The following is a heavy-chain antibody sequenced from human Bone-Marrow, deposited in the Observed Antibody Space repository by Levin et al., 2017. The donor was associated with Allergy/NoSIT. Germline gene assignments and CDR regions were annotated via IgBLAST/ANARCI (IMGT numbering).Heavy chain of an antibody. CDR2: MNPNSGNT. V-gene: IGHV1-8*01. D-gene: IGHD5-12*01. J-gene: IGHJ4*02. Sequence: GESLKISCKASGYTFTSYDINWVRQATGQGLEWMGWMNPNSGNTGYAQKFQGRVTMTRNTSISTAYMEVSSLRSEDTAVYYCARGPTGSDNYYFDYWGQGTLVTVSS. CDR1: GYTFTSYD. CDR3: ARGPTGSDNYYFDY.